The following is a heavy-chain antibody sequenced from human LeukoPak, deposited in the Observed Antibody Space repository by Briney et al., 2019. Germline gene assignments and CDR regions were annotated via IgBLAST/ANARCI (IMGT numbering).Heavy chain of an antibody. J-gene: IGHJ4*02. Sequence: PGGSLRLSCAASGFTVSSNYMSWVRQAPGKGLEWVSVIYSGGSTYYADSVKGRFTISRDNSKNTLYLQMNSLRAEDTAVYYCASPRGRYYGSGSYDYWGQGTLVTVSS. CDR2: IYSGGST. D-gene: IGHD3-10*01. CDR3: ASPRGRYYGSGSYDY. CDR1: GFTVSSNY. V-gene: IGHV3-53*01.